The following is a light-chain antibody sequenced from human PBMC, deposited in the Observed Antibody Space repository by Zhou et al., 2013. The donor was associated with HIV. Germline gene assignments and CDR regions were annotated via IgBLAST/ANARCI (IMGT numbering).Light chain of an antibody. Sequence: DIVMTQSPLSLPVTPGEPASISCRSSQSLLHSNGYNYLDWYLQKPGQSPRLLIYLGSNRASGVPDRFSGSGSGTDFTLKISRVEAEDVGLYYCMQALQTPLTFGGGTKVVIK. J-gene: IGKJ4*01. CDR3: MQALQTPLT. CDR1: QSLLHSNGYNY. CDR2: LGS. V-gene: IGKV2-28*01.